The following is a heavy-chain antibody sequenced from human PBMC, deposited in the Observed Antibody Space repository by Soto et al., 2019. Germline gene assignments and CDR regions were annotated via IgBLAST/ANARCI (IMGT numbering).Heavy chain of an antibody. Sequence: ASVKVSCKASGYTFTSYGISWVRQAPGQGLEWMGWISAYNGNTNYAQKLQGRVTMTTDTSTSTAYMELRSLRSDDTAVYYCSRDQDPIVVVVAANDAFDIWGQGTMVTVSS. CDR1: GYTFTSYG. V-gene: IGHV1-18*01. D-gene: IGHD2-15*01. J-gene: IGHJ3*02. CDR2: ISAYNGNT. CDR3: SRDQDPIVVVVAANDAFDI.